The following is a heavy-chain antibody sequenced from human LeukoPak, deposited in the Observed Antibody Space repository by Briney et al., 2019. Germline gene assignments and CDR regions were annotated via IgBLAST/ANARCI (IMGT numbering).Heavy chain of an antibody. Sequence: PRGSLRLSCAASGFTFSSYAMSWVRQAPGKGLEWVSAISGSGGSTYYADSVKGRFTISRDNSKNTLYLQMNSLRAEDTAVYYCARYLPMAGTELPLFDYWGQGTLVTVSS. CDR1: GFTFSSYA. D-gene: IGHD3-9*01. V-gene: IGHV3-23*01. CDR3: ARYLPMAGTELPLFDY. CDR2: ISGSGGST. J-gene: IGHJ4*02.